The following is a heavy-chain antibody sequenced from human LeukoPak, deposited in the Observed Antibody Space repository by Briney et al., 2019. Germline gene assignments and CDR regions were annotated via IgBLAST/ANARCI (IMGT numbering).Heavy chain of an antibody. Sequence: PSETLSLTCAVYGGSFSGYYWSWIRQPPGKGLEWIGEINHSGSTNYNPSLKSRVTISVDTSKNQFSLKLNSVTAADTAVYYCARHDVDIVVVPAAVNWFDPWSQGTLVTVSS. J-gene: IGHJ5*02. CDR2: INHSGST. CDR1: GGSFSGYY. CDR3: ARHDVDIVVVPAAVNWFDP. D-gene: IGHD2-2*03. V-gene: IGHV4-34*01.